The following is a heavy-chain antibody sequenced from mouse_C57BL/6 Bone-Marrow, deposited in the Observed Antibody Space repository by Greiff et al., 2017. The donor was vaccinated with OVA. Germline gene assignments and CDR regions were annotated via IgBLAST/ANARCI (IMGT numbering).Heavy chain of an antibody. CDR3: AKGNYGSSYVYYVDY. CDR2: IWRGGST. V-gene: IGHV2-5*01. J-gene: IGHJ2*01. CDR1: GFSLTSYG. Sequence: VQGVESGPGLVQPSQSLSITCTVSGFSLTSYGVHWVRQSPGKGLEWLGVIWRGGSTDYNAAFMSRLSITKDNSKSQVFFKMNSLQADDTAIYYCAKGNYGSSYVYYVDYWGQGTTLTVAA. D-gene: IGHD1-1*01.